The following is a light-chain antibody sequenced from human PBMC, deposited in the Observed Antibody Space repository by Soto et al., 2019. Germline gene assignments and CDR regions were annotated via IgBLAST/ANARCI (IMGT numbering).Light chain of an antibody. J-gene: IGLJ3*02. CDR2: NNN. V-gene: IGLV1-44*01. CDR1: NSNIGGNP. Sequence: QSVLTQPPSASGTPGQRVTISCSGSNSNIGGNPVNWFQQLPGTAPKLLIYNNNQRPSGVPDRISGSKSGTSASLAISGLHSEDEAYYFCAAWDDSLDGWVFGGGTKLTVL. CDR3: AAWDDSLDGWV.